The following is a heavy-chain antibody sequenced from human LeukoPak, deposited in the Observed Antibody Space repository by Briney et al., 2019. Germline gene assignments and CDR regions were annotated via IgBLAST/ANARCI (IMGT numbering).Heavy chain of an antibody. CDR1: GFTFSSSA. CDR3: AKVIVVVPAASSSFDY. CDR2: ISGSGGST. Sequence: GGSLRLSCAASGFTFSSSAMTWVRQAPGKGLEWVSAISGSGGSTYYADSVKGRFTISRDNSKNTLYLQMNSLRAEDTAVYYCAKVIVVVPAASSSFDYWGQGTLVTVSS. V-gene: IGHV3-23*01. D-gene: IGHD2-2*01. J-gene: IGHJ4*02.